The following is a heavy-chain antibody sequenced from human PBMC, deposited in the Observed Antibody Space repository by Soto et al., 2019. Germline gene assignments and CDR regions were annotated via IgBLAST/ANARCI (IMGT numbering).Heavy chain of an antibody. J-gene: IGHJ6*02. Sequence: QLQLQESGSGLVKPSQTLSLTCAVSGGSISSGGYSWSWIRQPPGKGLEWLGYIYHSGSTYYNPSLKSRVTISVDSSKNQFYLKLSSVTAADTAVYYCARGSTMVRGVILPRQSYGMDVWGQGTTVTVSS. D-gene: IGHD3-10*01. CDR3: ARGSTMVRGVILPRQSYGMDV. CDR1: GGSISSGGYS. V-gene: IGHV4-30-2*01. CDR2: IYHSGST.